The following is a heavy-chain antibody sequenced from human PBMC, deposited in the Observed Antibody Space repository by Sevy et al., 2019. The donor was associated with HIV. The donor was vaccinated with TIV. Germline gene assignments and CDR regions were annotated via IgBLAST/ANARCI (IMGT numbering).Heavy chain of an antibody. J-gene: IGHJ6*02. CDR3: ARDGGYSDYGMDL. D-gene: IGHD2-15*01. CDR2: INSGSTII. V-gene: IGHV3-48*01. CDR1: GFTFSSYN. Sequence: GGSLRLSCVASGFTFSSYNFNWVRQAPGKGLELISFINSGSTIISHADSVKGRFTISRDSAKKSVYLQMNSLRVEDTAVYYSARDGGYSDYGMDLWGQGTTVTVSS.